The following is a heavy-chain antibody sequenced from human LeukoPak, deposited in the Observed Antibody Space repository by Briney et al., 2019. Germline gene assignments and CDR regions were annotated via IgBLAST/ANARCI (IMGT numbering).Heavy chain of an antibody. Sequence: GGSLRLSCAASGFIFRSSSMSWVRQAPGKGLEWVSSISAIGDITHYAESVQGRFTISRDNPGNTLYVQMNSLSVDDTAVYYCAKVKSSLRVVGAWGQGTLVTVSS. CDR3: AKVKSSLRVVGA. CDR1: GFIFRSSS. CDR2: ISAIGDIT. V-gene: IGHV3-23*01. J-gene: IGHJ5*02. D-gene: IGHD3-22*01.